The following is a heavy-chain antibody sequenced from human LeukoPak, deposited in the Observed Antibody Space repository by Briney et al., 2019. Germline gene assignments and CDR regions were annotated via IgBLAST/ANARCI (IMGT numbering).Heavy chain of an antibody. D-gene: IGHD6-19*01. CDR3: ARVVGYSSGGPYYMDV. Sequence: SQTLSLTCAISGDSVSSNSAAWNWIRQSPSRGLEWLGRTYYRSKWYNDYAVSVKSRITINPDTSKNQFSLQLNSVTPEDTAVYYCARVVGYSSGGPYYMDVWGKGTTVTISS. CDR1: GDSVSSNSAA. J-gene: IGHJ6*03. V-gene: IGHV6-1*01. CDR2: TYYRSKWYN.